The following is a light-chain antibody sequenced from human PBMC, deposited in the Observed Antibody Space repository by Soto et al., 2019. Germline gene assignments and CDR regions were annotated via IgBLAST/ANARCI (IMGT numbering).Light chain of an antibody. Sequence: QPVLTQPPSVSGAPGQRITISCTGSSSNIGAGYDVHWYPQFPGTAPKLLMYGNSLRPSGVPDRFSGSKSGTSASLAITGLQAEDEADYYCQSYDSSLSGGVFGGGTKVTVL. J-gene: IGLJ2*01. CDR2: GNS. V-gene: IGLV1-40*01. CDR1: SSNIGAGYD. CDR3: QSYDSSLSGGV.